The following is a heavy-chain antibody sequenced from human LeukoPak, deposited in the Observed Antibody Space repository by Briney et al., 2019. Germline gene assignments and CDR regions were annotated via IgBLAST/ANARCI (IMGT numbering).Heavy chain of an antibody. D-gene: IGHD5-24*01. J-gene: IGHJ4*02. Sequence: GGSLRLSCAGSGFTFRIYAMSWVRQAPGKGLEWVSAISGSGGSTYYADSVKGRFTISRDNSKNTLYLQMNSLRVEDTAVYYCAKPPYGRDVYNYFDYGGQGTPVTVSS. CDR1: GFTFRIYA. V-gene: IGHV3-23*01. CDR2: ISGSGGST. CDR3: AKPPYGRDVYNYFDY.